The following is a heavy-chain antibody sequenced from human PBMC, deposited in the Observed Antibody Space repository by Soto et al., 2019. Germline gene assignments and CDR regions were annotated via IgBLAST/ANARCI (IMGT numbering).Heavy chain of an antibody. Sequence: QVQLQQWGAGLLKPSETLSLTCAVYGGSFSGYYWSWIRQPPGKGLEWIGEINHSGSTNYNPSLKSRVTISVDTSKNQFSLKLSSVTAADTAVYYCARGIRIVVVVAAGNWFDPWGQGTLVTVSS. CDR1: GGSFSGYY. D-gene: IGHD2-15*01. V-gene: IGHV4-34*01. J-gene: IGHJ5*02. CDR2: INHSGST. CDR3: ARGIRIVVVVAAGNWFDP.